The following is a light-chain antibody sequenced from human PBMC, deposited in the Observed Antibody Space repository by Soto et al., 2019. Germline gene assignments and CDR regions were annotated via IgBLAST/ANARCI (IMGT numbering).Light chain of an antibody. CDR1: SSDVGRYDY. CDR2: DVT. J-gene: IGLJ1*01. CDR3: CSFAGSYSYV. Sequence: QSVLTQPRSVSASPGQSVTISCTGTSSDVGRYDYVSWYQQRPGKAPKLIVYDVTERPSGVPDRFSGSKSGNTASLTISGLQAEDEADYSCCSFAGSYSYVFGTGTKGTVL. V-gene: IGLV2-11*01.